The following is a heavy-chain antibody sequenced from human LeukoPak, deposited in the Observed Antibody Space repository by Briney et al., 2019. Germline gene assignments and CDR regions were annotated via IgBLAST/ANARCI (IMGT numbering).Heavy chain of an antibody. CDR2: MHTSGTT. Sequence: SETLSLTCTVSGGSISSSSYYWGWIRQPPGKGLEWIGRMHTSGTTNYNPSLKSRVTMSVDTSKNQFSLKLSSVTAADTAVYYCARDAYYYDSIGYRRFDYWGQGTLVTVSS. CDR3: ARDAYYYDSIGYRRFDY. V-gene: IGHV4-39*07. D-gene: IGHD3-22*01. CDR1: GGSISSSSYY. J-gene: IGHJ4*02.